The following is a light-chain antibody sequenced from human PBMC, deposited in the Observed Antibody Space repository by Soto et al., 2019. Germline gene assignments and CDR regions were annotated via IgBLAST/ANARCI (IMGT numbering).Light chain of an antibody. CDR3: QQYGSSGT. V-gene: IGKV3-20*01. J-gene: IGKJ1*01. CDR2: GAS. CDR1: QSFSSTY. Sequence: EVVLTQSPGTRSLSPGERATLSRRASQSFSSTYLAWSQQQPGPAPRLLIYGASNRATGIPDRFSGSGSGTDFTLTISRLEPEDFAVDYCQQYGSSGTFGQGTKV.